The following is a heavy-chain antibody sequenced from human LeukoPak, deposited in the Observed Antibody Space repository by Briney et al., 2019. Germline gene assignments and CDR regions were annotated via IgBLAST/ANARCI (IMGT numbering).Heavy chain of an antibody. CDR1: GFTVSSNY. CDR3: AIYGGSSSGVDY. J-gene: IGHJ4*02. CDR2: IYSGGST. Sequence: GGSLRLSCAASGFTVSSNYMSWVRQAPGTGLEWVSVIYSGGSTYYADSVKGRFTISRDNSKNTLYLQMNSLRAEDTAVYYCAIYGGSSSGVDYWGQGTLVTVSS. V-gene: IGHV3-66*02. D-gene: IGHD6-6*01.